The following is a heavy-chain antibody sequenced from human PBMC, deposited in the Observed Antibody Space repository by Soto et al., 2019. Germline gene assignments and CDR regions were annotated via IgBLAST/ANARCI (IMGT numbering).Heavy chain of an antibody. J-gene: IGHJ3*02. Sequence: EEQLLESGGGLVQPGGSLRISCVASGFTFSSSAMNWVRQAPGKGLEWVSTFGTSANNTYYADSVRGRFTISRDNSKNTLYLQMNSLRVDDTAVYYCAKARRLLKRGGAFDSWGQGTMVTVSS. CDR3: AKARRLLKRGGAFDS. CDR2: FGTSANNT. CDR1: GFTFSSSA. V-gene: IGHV3-23*01. D-gene: IGHD2-15*01.